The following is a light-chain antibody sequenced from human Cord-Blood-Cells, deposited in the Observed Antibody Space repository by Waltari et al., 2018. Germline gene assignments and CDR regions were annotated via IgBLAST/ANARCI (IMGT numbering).Light chain of an antibody. CDR1: KLGDKH. CDR2: QDS. V-gene: IGLV3-1*01. CDR3: QAWDSSTV. Sequence: SYELTQPPSVSVSPVQTASITSSGAKLGDKHACWYQQKPGQSPVLGIYQDSKRPSGIPERFSGSNSGNTATLTISGTQAMDEADYYCQAWDSSTVFGTGTKVTVL. J-gene: IGLJ1*01.